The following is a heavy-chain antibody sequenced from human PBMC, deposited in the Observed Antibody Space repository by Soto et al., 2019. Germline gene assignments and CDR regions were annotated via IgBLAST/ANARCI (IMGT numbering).Heavy chain of an antibody. CDR3: ARDRLGGTYYFDY. V-gene: IGHV3-30*03. D-gene: IGHD3-16*01. CDR2: ISYDGSNK. CDR1: GFTFSSYG. J-gene: IGHJ4*02. Sequence: QVQLVESGGGVVQPGRSLRLSCAASGFTFSSYGMHWVRQAPGKGLEWVAVISYDGSNKYYADSVKGRFTISRDNSKNTLYLQMNSLRAEDTAVYYCARDRLGGTYYFDYWGQGTLVTVSS.